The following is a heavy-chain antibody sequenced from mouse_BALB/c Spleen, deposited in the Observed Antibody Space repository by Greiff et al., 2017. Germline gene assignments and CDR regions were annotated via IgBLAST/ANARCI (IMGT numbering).Heavy chain of an antibody. CDR3: ASPVGGSSYRAMDY. J-gene: IGHJ4*01. D-gene: IGHD1-1*01. CDR2: ISYSGST. Sequence: EVQLMESGPGLVKPSQSLSLTCTVTGYSFTSDYAWNWIRQFPGNQLEWMGYISYSGSTSYNPSLTSRISITQDTSKNQFFLQLNYVTTEDTATYDCASPVGGSSYRAMDYWGQGTSVTVSS. CDR1: GYSFTSDYA. V-gene: IGHV3-2*02.